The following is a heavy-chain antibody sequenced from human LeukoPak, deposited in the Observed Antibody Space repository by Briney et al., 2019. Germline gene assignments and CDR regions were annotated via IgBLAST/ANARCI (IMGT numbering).Heavy chain of an antibody. CDR1: GFTFSSYA. J-gene: IGHJ5*02. CDR2: ISYDGSNK. V-gene: IGHV3-30*04. CDR3: AAYADEGFFDP. Sequence: GGSLRLSCAASGFTFSSYAMHWVRQAPGKGLEWVAVISYDGSNKYYAASVKGRFTISRDNSNQILYLQMNSLRPEDTAVYYCAAYADEGFFDPWGQGTLVTVSS. D-gene: IGHD4-17*01.